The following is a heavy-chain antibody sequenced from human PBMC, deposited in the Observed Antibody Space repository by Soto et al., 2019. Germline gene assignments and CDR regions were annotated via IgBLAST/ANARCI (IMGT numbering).Heavy chain of an antibody. CDR3: ARVPGRVCSSTSCYDFYYYYMDV. J-gene: IGHJ6*03. Sequence: VQLVESGGGLVQPGGSLRLSCAASGFTFSSYSMNWVRQAPGKGLEWVSYISSSSSTIYYADSVKGRFTISRDNAKNSLYLQMNSLRAEDTAVYYCARVPGRVCSSTSCYDFYYYYMDVWGKGTTVTVSS. V-gene: IGHV3-48*01. D-gene: IGHD2-2*01. CDR1: GFTFSSYS. CDR2: ISSSSSTI.